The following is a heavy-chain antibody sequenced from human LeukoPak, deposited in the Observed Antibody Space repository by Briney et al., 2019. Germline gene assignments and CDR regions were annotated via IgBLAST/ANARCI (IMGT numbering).Heavy chain of an antibody. D-gene: IGHD3-22*01. J-gene: IGHJ4*02. V-gene: IGHV3-9*01. CDR3: AKTLYDSSGYYLDY. Sequence: GGSLRLSCAASGFTFDDYAMPWVRQAPGKGLEWVSGISWNSGSIGYADSVKGRFTISRDNAKNSPYLQMNSLRAEDTALYYCAKTLYDSSGYYLDYWGQGTLVTVSS. CDR2: ISWNSGSI. CDR1: GFTFDDYA.